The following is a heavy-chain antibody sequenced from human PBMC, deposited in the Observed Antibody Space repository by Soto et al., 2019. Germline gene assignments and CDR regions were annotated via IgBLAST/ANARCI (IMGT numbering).Heavy chain of an antibody. Sequence: SETLSLTCTVSGSSVSSGSYYWSWIRQPPGKGLEWIGYIYYSGSTNYNPSLKSRVTISVDTSKNQFSLKLSSVTAADTAVYYCARGGLGYCTNGVCPNTPEWGQGTLVTVSS. V-gene: IGHV4-61*01. J-gene: IGHJ4*02. CDR2: IYYSGST. D-gene: IGHD2-8*01. CDR3: ARGGLGYCTNGVCPNTPE. CDR1: GSSVSSGSYY.